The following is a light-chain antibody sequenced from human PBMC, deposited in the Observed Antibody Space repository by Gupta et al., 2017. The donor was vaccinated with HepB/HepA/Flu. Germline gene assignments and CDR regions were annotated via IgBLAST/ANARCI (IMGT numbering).Light chain of an antibody. CDR2: SAS. V-gene: IGKV1-39*02. J-gene: IGKJ4*01. CDR3: QKADNPHFT. CDR1: QPINSF. Sequence: DIQVTQFPSSLSASVGDRVTITCRTTQPINSFLNWYQHRPGRAPKLLTYSASGLQNGVPSRFSGSGSETEFTLTISGLRPEDFATYYCQKADNPHFTFGWGTSVEI.